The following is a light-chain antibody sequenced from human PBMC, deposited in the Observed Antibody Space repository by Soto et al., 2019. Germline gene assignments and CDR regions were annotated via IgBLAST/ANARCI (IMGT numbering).Light chain of an antibody. CDR1: SSDVGGYSY. CDR2: DVS. CDR3: ASYTTSSTYV. V-gene: IGLV2-14*01. Sequence: QSALTQPASVSGSPGQSIAISCTGTSSDVGGYSYVSWYQQQPGKAPKLVISDVSNRPSGVSDRFSGSKSGNTASLTNSGLHTEDEADYYCASYTTSSTYVFGTGTKVTVL. J-gene: IGLJ1*01.